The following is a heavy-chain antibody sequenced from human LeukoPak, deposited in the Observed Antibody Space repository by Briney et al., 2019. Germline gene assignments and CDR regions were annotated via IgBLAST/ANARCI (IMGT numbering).Heavy chain of an antibody. CDR1: GFTFSSYA. Sequence: GRSLRLSCAASGFTFSSYAMHWVRQAPGKGLEWMAVISYDGSNKYYADSVKGRFTISRDNSKNTLYLQMNSLRAEDTAVYYCARVRVLRSIDYWGQGTLVTVSS. CDR2: ISYDGSNK. J-gene: IGHJ4*02. D-gene: IGHD3-3*01. V-gene: IGHV3-30-3*01. CDR3: ARVRVLRSIDY.